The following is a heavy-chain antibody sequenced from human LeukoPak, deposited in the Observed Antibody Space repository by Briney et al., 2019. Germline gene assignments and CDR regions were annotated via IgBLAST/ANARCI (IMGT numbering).Heavy chain of an antibody. J-gene: IGHJ1*01. D-gene: IGHD3-22*01. CDR3: AREKSSSYGLAQH. CDR2: IYHSGST. V-gene: IGHV4-38-2*02. CDR1: GYSISSAYY. Sequence: SETLSLTCSVSGYSISSAYYWGWIRQPPGKGLEWIGSIYHSGSTYYNPSLKSRVTLSVDTSTNQLFLKLSSVTAADTAVYYCAREKSSSYGLAQHWGQGTLVIVSS.